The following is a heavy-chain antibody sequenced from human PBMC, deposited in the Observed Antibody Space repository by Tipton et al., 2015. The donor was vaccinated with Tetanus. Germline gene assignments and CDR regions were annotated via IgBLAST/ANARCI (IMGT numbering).Heavy chain of an antibody. CDR3: ARGWGSSWYYFDY. CDR1: GGSLSRYY. CDR2: VSYSGST. Sequence: GLVKPSDTLSLTCAVYGGSLSRYYWTWIRQPPGKGLEWIASVSYSGSTYYNPSLKSRVTMSLDTSKRQFSLKLNSVTAADTAVYYCARGWGSSWYYFDYWGQGILVTVSS. D-gene: IGHD6-13*01. V-gene: IGHV4-34*01. J-gene: IGHJ4*02.